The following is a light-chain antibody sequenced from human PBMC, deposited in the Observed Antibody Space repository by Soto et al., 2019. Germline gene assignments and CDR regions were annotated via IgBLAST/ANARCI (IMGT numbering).Light chain of an antibody. J-gene: IGKJ4*01. Sequence: EIVMTQSPATLSVSPGERATLSFRASQSVSILLAWYQQKPGQAPRLLIHGATTRATGVPARFSGSRSGPEFTLTINSLQSEDFAIYYCQPYNNWPLTFGGGTKVDIK. V-gene: IGKV3-15*01. CDR3: QPYNNWPLT. CDR2: GAT. CDR1: QSVSIL.